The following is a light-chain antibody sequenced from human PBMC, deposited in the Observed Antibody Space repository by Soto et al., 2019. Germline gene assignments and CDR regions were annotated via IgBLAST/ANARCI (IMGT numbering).Light chain of an antibody. J-gene: IGLJ2*01. V-gene: IGLV4-69*01. CDR2: LNSDGSH. CDR1: SGHSSYA. CDR3: QTWGTGIHVV. Sequence: QSVLTQSPSASASLGASVKLTCTLRSGHSSYAIAWHQQQPEKGPRYLMKLNSDGSHSKGDGIPDRFSGSSSGAERYLTISSLQSEDEADYHCQTWGTGIHVVFGGGTKLTVL.